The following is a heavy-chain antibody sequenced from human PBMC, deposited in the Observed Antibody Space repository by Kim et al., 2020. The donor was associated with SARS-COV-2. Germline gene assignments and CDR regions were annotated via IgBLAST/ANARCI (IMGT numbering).Heavy chain of an antibody. Sequence: SETLSLTCAVYGGSFSGYYWSWIRQPPGKGLEWIGEINHSGSTNYNPSLKSRVTISVDTSKNQFSLKLSSVTAADTAVYYCARAGGADIAVAGTGLDYWGQGTLVTVSS. CDR1: GGSFSGYY. J-gene: IGHJ4*02. D-gene: IGHD6-19*01. CDR2: INHSGST. V-gene: IGHV4-34*01. CDR3: ARAGGADIAVAGTGLDY.